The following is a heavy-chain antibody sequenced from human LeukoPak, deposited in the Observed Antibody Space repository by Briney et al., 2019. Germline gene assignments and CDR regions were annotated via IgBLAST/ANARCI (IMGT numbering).Heavy chain of an antibody. CDR1: GGSISSYY. D-gene: IGHD6-19*01. V-gene: IGHV4-59*01. CDR3: ARGQRESSGWFEYFQH. J-gene: IGHJ1*01. CDR2: IFDTGST. Sequence: PSETLSLTCSVSGGSISSYYWSWIRQPPGRGLEWIGYIFDTGSTNYNPSLRSRVSISVDTSKNQFSLRLSSVTAADTAVYYCARGQRESSGWFEYFQHWGQGTLVTVSS.